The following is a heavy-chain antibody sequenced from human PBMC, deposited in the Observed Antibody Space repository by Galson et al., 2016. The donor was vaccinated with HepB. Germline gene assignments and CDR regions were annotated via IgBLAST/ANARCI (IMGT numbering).Heavy chain of an antibody. V-gene: IGHV3-23*01. D-gene: IGHD3-10*01. J-gene: IGHJ2*01. CDR2: ISGSGDET. Sequence: SLRLSCAASGFTFSSYAMTWVRQAPGKGLDWVSTISGSGDETNYADSVKGRFTFSRDNSKNTLYLQMTSLRAEDTAVYYCASGNAVTTSNSFWYFDLWGRGTLVTVSS. CDR3: ASGNAVTTSNSFWYFDL. CDR1: GFTFSSYA.